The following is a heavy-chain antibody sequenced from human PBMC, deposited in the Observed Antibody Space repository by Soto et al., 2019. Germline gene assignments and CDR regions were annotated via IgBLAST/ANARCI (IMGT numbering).Heavy chain of an antibody. CDR1: GFTFSSYS. J-gene: IGHJ6*02. V-gene: IGHV3-21*01. Sequence: GGSLRLSCAASGFTFSSYSMNWVRQAPGKGLEWVSSISSSSSYIYYADSVKGRFTISRDNAKNSLYLQMNSLRAEDTAVYYCARFKHSWELSGTSVNYYYYYGMDVWGQGTTVTVSS. CDR2: ISSSSSYI. CDR3: ARFKHSWELSGTSVNYYYYYGMDV. D-gene: IGHD1-26*01.